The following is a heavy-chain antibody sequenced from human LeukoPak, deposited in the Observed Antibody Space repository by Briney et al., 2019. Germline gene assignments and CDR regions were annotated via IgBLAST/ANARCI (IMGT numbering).Heavy chain of an antibody. CDR3: ARVDPRGAMALYFDY. D-gene: IGHD3-16*01. Sequence: SETLSLTCTVSGDSISSHYWSWIRQAPGKGLEYIGYIYNSGSTNYNPSLKSRITISADTSKNQFSLKLSSVTAADTAVYHCARVDPRGAMALYFDYWGQGTLVTLSS. J-gene: IGHJ4*02. CDR1: GDSISSHY. CDR2: IYNSGST. V-gene: IGHV4-59*11.